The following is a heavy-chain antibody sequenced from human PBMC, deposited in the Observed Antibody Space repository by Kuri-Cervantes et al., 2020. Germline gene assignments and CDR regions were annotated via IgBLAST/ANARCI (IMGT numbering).Heavy chain of an antibody. Sequence: ASVKVSCKASGYTFTSYGTSWVRQAPGQGLEWMGWISAYNGNTNYAQKLQGRVTMTTDTSTSTAYMELRSLRSDDTAVYYCARARGYSYGLRYYYYGMDVWGQGTTVTVSS. CDR3: ARARGYSYGLRYYYYGMDV. D-gene: IGHD5-18*01. J-gene: IGHJ6*02. CDR1: GYTFTSYG. CDR2: ISAYNGNT. V-gene: IGHV1-18*01.